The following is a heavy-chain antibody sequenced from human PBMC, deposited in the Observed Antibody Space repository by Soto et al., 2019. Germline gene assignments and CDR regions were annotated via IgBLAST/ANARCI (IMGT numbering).Heavy chain of an antibody. J-gene: IGHJ4*02. CDR1: GFTFSSYG. D-gene: IGHD6-19*01. CDR2: ISYDGSNK. V-gene: IGHV3-30*18. Sequence: QVQLVESGGGVVQPGRSLRLSCAASGFTFSSYGMHWVRQAPGKWLEWVAVISYDGSNKYYADSVKDRFTISRDNSKNTLYLQMNILRAEDTAVYYCAKDRFRIAVASPFDYWGQGTLVTVSS. CDR3: AKDRFRIAVASPFDY.